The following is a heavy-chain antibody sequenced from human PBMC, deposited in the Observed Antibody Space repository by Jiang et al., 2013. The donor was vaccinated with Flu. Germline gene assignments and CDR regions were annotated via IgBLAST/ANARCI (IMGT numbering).Heavy chain of an antibody. CDR3: ARREPGIAAAGADAFDI. J-gene: IGHJ3*02. D-gene: IGHD6-13*01. CDR1: GYSFTSYW. CDR2: IYPGDSDT. V-gene: IGHV5-51*01. Sequence: ESLKISCKGSGYSFTSYWIGWVRQMPGKGLEWMGIIYPGDSDTRYSPSFQGQVTISADKSISTAYLQWSSLKASDTAMYYCARREPGIAAAGADAFDIWGQGTMVTVSS.